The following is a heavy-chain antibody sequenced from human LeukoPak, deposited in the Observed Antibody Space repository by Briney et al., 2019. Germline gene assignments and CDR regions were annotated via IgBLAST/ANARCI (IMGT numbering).Heavy chain of an antibody. CDR3: ARARGYCSSTSCPFDY. CDR2: IYYSGST. J-gene: IGHJ4*02. CDR1: GGSISSYY. Sequence: PSETLSLTCTVSGGSISSYYWSWIRQPPGKGLEWIGYIYYSGSTNYNPSLKSRVTISVDTSKNQFSLKLSSVTAADTAVYYCARARGYCSSTSCPFDYWGQGTLVTVSS. D-gene: IGHD2-2*01. V-gene: IGHV4-59*08.